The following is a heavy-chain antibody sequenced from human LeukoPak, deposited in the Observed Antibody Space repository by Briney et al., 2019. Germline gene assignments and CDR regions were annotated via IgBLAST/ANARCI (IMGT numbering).Heavy chain of an antibody. CDR3: AKDLSDSSDYWYGELDY. V-gene: IGHV3-23*01. J-gene: IGHJ4*02. D-gene: IGHD6-19*01. Sequence: GGSLRLSCAASGFSFNNFAMSWVRQAPGKGLEWVSAISGSGSTIFYADSVKGRFTISRDNSKNTLYLQMNSLRTEDTAVYYCAKDLSDSSDYWYGELDYWGQGILVTVSS. CDR2: ISGSGSTI. CDR1: GFSFNNFA.